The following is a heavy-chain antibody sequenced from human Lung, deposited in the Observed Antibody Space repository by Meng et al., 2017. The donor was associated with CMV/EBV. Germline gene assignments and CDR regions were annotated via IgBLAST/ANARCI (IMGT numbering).Heavy chain of an antibody. Sequence: SETLSLTCTVSGGSISSYYWSWIRQPPGKGLEWIGYIYYSGSTNYNPSLKSRVTISVDTSKNQFSLKLSSVTAADTAVYYCASGKYYYGSGSYYNYYYYGRDVWGQGTXVTVSS. CDR2: IYYSGST. V-gene: IGHV4-59*01. CDR3: ASGKYYYGSGSYYNYYYYGRDV. CDR1: GGSISSYY. J-gene: IGHJ6*02. D-gene: IGHD3-10*01.